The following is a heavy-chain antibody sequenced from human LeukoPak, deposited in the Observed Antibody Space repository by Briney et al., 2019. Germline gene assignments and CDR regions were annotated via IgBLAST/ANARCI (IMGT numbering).Heavy chain of an antibody. CDR1: GGSVSGYY. V-gene: IGHV4-59*02. J-gene: IGHJ5*02. D-gene: IGHD3-3*01. CDR2: IYYSGTS. CDR3: AKDVGGVVAPRGFDP. Sequence: SETLSLTCTVSGGSVSGYYWSWIRQPPGKGLEWIGYIYYSGTSKYNPSLESRVTISVDTSKNQFSLKMSSVTAADTAVYYCAKDVGGVVAPRGFDPWGQGTLVIVSS.